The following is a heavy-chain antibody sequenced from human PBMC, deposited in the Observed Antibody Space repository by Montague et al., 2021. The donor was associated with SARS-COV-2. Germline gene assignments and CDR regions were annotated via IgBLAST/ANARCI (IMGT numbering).Heavy chain of an antibody. J-gene: IGHJ3*02. D-gene: IGHD3-22*01. Sequence: STYYNPSLKSRVTISVDRSKNQFSLKLSSVTAADTAVYYCARSKLPNYYDIGNAFDIWCQGTMVTVSS. CDR2: ST. CDR3: ARSKLPNYYDIGNAFDI. V-gene: IGHV4-30-2*01.